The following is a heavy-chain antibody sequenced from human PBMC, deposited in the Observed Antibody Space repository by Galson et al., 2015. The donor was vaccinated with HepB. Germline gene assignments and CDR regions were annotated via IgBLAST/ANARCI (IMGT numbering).Heavy chain of an antibody. D-gene: IGHD6-6*01. V-gene: IGHV1-2*02. CDR3: ARDAPLIAGLPSCLDN. Sequence: SVKVSCKASGYTFTGYYMHWVRQAPGQGPEWMAWINPDSGGTKYALKFQGRVTVTRDTSISTAYMELSRLRSDDTAVYYCARDAPLIAGLPSCLDNWGQGTLVTVSS. J-gene: IGHJ4*02. CDR1: GYTFTGYY. CDR2: INPDSGGT.